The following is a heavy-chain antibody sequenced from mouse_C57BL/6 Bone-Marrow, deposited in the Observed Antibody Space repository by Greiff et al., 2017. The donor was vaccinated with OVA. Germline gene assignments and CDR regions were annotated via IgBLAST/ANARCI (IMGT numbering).Heavy chain of an antibody. J-gene: IGHJ3*01. CDR1: GFNIKDDY. CDR3: TTLTAWFAY. Sequence: DVQLQESGAELVRPGASVKLSCTASGFNIKDDYMPWVKQRPEQGLEWIGWIDPENGDTEYASKFQGKATITADTSSNTAYLQLSSLTSEDTAVYYCTTLTAWFAYWGQGTLVTVSA. V-gene: IGHV14-4*01. CDR2: IDPENGDT. D-gene: IGHD2-13*01.